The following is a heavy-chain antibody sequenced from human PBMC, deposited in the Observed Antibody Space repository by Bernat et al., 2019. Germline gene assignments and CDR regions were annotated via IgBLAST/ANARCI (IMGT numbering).Heavy chain of an antibody. CDR3: ARVCIPGLCY. D-gene: IGHD2-8*01. CDR2: ISSSGSTI. Sequence: EVQLVESGGGLVEPGGSLRLSCAASGFTFITAWMNWVRQVPGKGLEWVSYISSSGSTIYYADSVKDRFTISRDNAKNSLYLQMNSLRAEDTAVYYCARVCIPGLCYWGQGTLVTVSS. J-gene: IGHJ4*02. CDR1: GFTFITAW. V-gene: IGHV3-48*04.